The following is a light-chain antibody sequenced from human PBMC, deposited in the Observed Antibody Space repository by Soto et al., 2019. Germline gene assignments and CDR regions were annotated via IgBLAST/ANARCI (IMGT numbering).Light chain of an antibody. CDR2: GAS. CDR1: HSVSRTY. J-gene: IGKJ5*01. V-gene: IGKV3-20*01. CDR3: QQFDDSVT. Sequence: EIVLTQSLGTLSLSPGERATPSCRASHSVSRTYLAWYQQKPGQAPRLLMYGASDRATGTPGRFSGSGSGTDFTLTISGLELEDSAVYYCQQFDDSVTFGQGTRLDIK.